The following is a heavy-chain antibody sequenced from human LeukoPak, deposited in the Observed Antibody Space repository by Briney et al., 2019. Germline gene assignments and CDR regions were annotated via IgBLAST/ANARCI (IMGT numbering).Heavy chain of an antibody. V-gene: IGHV3-7*01. J-gene: IGHJ3*02. CDR3: ARMRGQGGQDI. CDR2: IKQDETET. CDR1: GFSFGTHW. Sequence: TGGSLRLSCVASGFSFGTHWMAWVRQPPGAGLEWVTNIKQDETETYYADAVRGRFTITRDNAKNSLYLQMDNLRGEDTAVYYCARMRGQGGQDIWGQGTMVTVSS. D-gene: IGHD3-16*01.